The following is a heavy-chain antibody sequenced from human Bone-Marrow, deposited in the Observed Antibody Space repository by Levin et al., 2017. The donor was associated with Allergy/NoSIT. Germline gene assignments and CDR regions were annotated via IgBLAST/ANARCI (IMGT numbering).Heavy chain of an antibody. CDR2: ISYDGNNK. V-gene: IGHV3-30*14. J-gene: IGHJ4*01. CDR1: GFPFSYYS. D-gene: IGHD2-21*01. Sequence: SCAASGFPFSYYSMHWVRQAPGKGLEWVAVISYDGNNKNYADSVKGRFTIPRDTSKNTLYVQMNSLRGEDTAVYYCSRGRHTVIALAFDYWGQGTLVTVSS. CDR3: SRGRHTVIALAFDY.